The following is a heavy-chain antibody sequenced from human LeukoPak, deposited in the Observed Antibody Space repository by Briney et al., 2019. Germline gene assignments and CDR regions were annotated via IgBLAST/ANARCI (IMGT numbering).Heavy chain of an antibody. Sequence: GGSLRLSCAASGFSFSSYWMSWVRQAPGKGLEWVANIKQDGFEKDYVDSVKGRFTVSRDNAKKSLYLQMNSPRAEDTAVYYCARIGPHYFDYWGQGTLVTVSS. CDR1: GFSFSSYW. V-gene: IGHV3-7*04. D-gene: IGHD3-16*01. CDR2: IKQDGFEK. J-gene: IGHJ4*02. CDR3: ARIGPHYFDY.